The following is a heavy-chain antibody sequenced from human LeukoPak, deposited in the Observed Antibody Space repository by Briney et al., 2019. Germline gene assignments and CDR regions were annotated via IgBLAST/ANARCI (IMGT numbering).Heavy chain of an antibody. Sequence: SETLSLTCTVSGGSISSSSYYWGWIRQPPGKGLEWIGSIYYSGSTYYNPSLKSRVTISVDTSKNQFSLKLSSVTAADTAVYYCARETWLPMAAAGDYWGQGTLVTVSS. V-gene: IGHV4-39*07. CDR1: GGSISSSSYY. CDR2: IYYSGST. J-gene: IGHJ4*02. CDR3: ARETWLPMAAAGDY. D-gene: IGHD6-13*01.